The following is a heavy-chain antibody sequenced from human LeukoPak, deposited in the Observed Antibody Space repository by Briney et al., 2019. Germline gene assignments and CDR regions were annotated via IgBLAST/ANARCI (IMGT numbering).Heavy chain of an antibody. J-gene: IGHJ4*02. CDR3: ARDPLLSHQRGYFDS. CDR2: ISYDGSNK. CDR1: GFIFSNYA. Sequence: PGGSLRLSCAVSGFIFSNYAMHWVRQAPGKGLEWVAVISYDGSNKYYADSLKGRFTISRDNSKNTLYLQMNSLRAEDTAVYFCARDPLLSHQRGYFDSWGQGTLVTVSS. V-gene: IGHV3-30-3*01. D-gene: IGHD3-10*01.